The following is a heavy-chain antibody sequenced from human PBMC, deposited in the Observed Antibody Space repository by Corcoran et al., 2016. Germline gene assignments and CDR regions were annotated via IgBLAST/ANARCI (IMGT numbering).Heavy chain of an antibody. V-gene: IGHV1-46*01. D-gene: IGHD3-10*01. CDR3: ARDRRDGVGFGGDFDY. CDR2: INPSGGST. J-gene: IGHJ4*02. CDR1: GYTFTSYY. Sequence: QVQLVQSGAEVKKPGASVKVSCKASGYTFTSYYMHWVRQAPGQGLEWMGIINPSGGSTSYAQKFQGSVTMTRDTSTSTVYMELSSLRSEDTAVYYCARDRRDGVGFGGDFDYWGQGTLVTVSS.